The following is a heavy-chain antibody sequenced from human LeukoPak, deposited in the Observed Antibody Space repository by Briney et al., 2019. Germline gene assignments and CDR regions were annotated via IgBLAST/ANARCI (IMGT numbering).Heavy chain of an antibody. CDR3: ARWGGATDFDY. V-gene: IGHV4-34*12. J-gene: IGHJ4*02. CDR1: GGSFSGYY. CDR2: IFYSGNT. Sequence: SETLSLTCAVYGGSFSGYYWSWIRQPPGKGLEWIGSIFYSGNTYYNPSIKSRVTISVDTSKNQFSLKLSSVTAADTAVYYCARWGGATDFDYWGQGTLVTVSS. D-gene: IGHD1-26*01.